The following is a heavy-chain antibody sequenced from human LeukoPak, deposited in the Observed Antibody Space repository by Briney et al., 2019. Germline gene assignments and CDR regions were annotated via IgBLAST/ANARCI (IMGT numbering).Heavy chain of an antibody. CDR3: ARDSCTNGVCENWFDP. Sequence: GGSLRLSCAASGFTFSSYGMHWVRQAPGKGLEWVAVISYDGSNKYYADSVKGRFTISRDNSKNTLYLQMNSLRSEDTAVYYCARDSCTNGVCENWFDPWGQGTLVTVSS. CDR2: ISYDGSNK. CDR1: GFTFSSYG. D-gene: IGHD2-8*01. J-gene: IGHJ5*02. V-gene: IGHV3-30*03.